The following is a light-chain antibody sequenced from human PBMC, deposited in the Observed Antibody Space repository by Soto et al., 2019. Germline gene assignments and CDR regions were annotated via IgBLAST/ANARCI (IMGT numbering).Light chain of an antibody. V-gene: IGKV1-39*01. CDR2: MAS. CDR3: QQSYITPYT. J-gene: IGKJ2*01. Sequence: DIQMTQSPSSLSASVGDRVTITCRASQTFSNYLNWYQQKPGKAPRLLIYMASTLQSGVPSRFSGSGSGTDFTLTISGLQPEDSAIYYCQQSYITPYTFGQGTKLEIK. CDR1: QTFSNY.